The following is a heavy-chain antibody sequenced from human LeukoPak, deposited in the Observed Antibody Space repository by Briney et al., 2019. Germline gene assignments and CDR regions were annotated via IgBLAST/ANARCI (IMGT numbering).Heavy chain of an antibody. J-gene: IGHJ4*02. D-gene: IGHD3-3*01. Sequence: PGGSLRLSCAASGFTFSDYYMSWICQAPGRGMEWVSYISCSGSPIYYADSGKGRFTISRDNAKNSLYLQMNSLRAEDTAVYYCARVFGVVISFDYWGQGTLVSVSS. CDR2: ISCSGSPI. CDR1: GFTFSDYY. CDR3: ARVFGVVISFDY. V-gene: IGHV3-11*04.